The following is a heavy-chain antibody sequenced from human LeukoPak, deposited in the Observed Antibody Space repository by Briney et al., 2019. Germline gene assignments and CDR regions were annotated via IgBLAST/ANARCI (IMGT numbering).Heavy chain of an antibody. V-gene: IGHV3-7*01. CDR2: IKEDGSDK. Sequence: GSLSLSCAASGFTFSSYWMSWVRQAPGKGLEWVARIKEDGSDKYYVDSVKGRITISRDNAKNSLFLRMGSLRAEDTAVYYCARDRQYCSGGACYTLFDYWGQGTLVTVSS. J-gene: IGHJ4*02. CDR3: ARDRQYCSGGACYTLFDY. D-gene: IGHD2-15*01. CDR1: GFTFSSYW.